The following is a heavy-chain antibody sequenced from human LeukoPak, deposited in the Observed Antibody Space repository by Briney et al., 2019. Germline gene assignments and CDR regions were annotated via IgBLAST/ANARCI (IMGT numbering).Heavy chain of an antibody. CDR1: GGSFSGYY. CDR3: ARAAYCSSTSCYFDY. J-gene: IGHJ4*02. D-gene: IGHD2-2*01. CDR2: INHSGST. V-gene: IGHV4-34*01. Sequence: SETLSLTCAVYGGSFSGYYWSWIRQPPGKGLEWIGEINHSGSTNYNPSLKSRVTISADTSKNQFSLKLSSVTAADTAVYYCARAAYCSSTSCYFDYWGQGTLVTVSS.